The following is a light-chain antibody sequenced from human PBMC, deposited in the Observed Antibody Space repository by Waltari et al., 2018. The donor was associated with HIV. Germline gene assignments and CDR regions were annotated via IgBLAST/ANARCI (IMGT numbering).Light chain of an antibody. V-gene: IGLV3-1*01. CDR1: TLENKS. CDR2: QDC. J-gene: IGLJ2*01. Sequence: SYDLAQAPSVSVSPGQTATITCPGDTLENKSVSCYQQSPGQSPILVIYQDCKRPSGIPERFSGSNSGDTATLTISGTQAMDEADYYCQAWDSSVVFGGGTKLTVL. CDR3: QAWDSSVV.